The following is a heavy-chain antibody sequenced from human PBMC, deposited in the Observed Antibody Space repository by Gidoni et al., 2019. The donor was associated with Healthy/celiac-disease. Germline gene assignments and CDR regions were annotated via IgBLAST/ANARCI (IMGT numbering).Heavy chain of an antibody. V-gene: IGHV3-30*18. D-gene: IGHD3-9*01. CDR1: GFTFSSYG. J-gene: IGHJ4*02. CDR3: AKGLDYDILTGPVYYFDY. Sequence: QVQLVESGGGVVQPGRSLRLSCAASGFTFSSYGMHWVRQAPGKGLEWVAVISYDGSNKYYADSVKGRFTISRDNSKNTLYLQMNSLRAEDTAVYYCAKGLDYDILTGPVYYFDYWGQGTLVTVSS. CDR2: ISYDGSNK.